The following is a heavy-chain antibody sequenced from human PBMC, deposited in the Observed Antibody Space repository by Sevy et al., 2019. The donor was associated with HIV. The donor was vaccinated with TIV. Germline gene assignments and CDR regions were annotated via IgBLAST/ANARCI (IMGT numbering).Heavy chain of an antibody. CDR3: AKATPNYYDSSGYYGY. CDR2: ISGSGGST. Sequence: GGSLRLSCAASGFTFSSYAMSWVRQAPGKGLEWVSAISGSGGSTYYADSGKGRFTISRDNSKNTLYLQMNSLRAEDTAVYYCAKATPNYYDSSGYYGYWGQGTLVTVSS. V-gene: IGHV3-23*01. J-gene: IGHJ4*02. D-gene: IGHD3-22*01. CDR1: GFTFSSYA.